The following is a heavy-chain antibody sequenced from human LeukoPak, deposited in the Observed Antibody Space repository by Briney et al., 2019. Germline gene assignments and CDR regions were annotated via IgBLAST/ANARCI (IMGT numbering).Heavy chain of an antibody. CDR3: ARRGGAYSYGYYYYYMDV. D-gene: IGHD5-18*01. CDR2: INHSGST. V-gene: IGHV4-34*01. J-gene: IGHJ6*03. CDR1: GGSISSYY. Sequence: KPSETLSLTCTVSGGSISSYYWSWIRQPPGKGLEWIGEINHSGSTNYNPALKSRVTISVDTSKNQFSLKLSSVTAADTAVYYCARRGGAYSYGYYYYYMDVWGKGTTVTISS.